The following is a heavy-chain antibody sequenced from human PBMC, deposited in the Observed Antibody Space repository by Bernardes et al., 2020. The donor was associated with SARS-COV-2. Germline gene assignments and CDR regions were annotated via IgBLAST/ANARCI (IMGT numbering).Heavy chain of an antibody. CDR3: ARFRIVGATSYYGMDV. J-gene: IGHJ6*02. CDR1: GYTFTSYG. D-gene: IGHD1-26*01. CDR2: INTDNDNA. Sequence: ASVKVSCMTSGYTFTSYGISWVRQAPGQGLEWMGWINTDNDNANYAQKVQGRVTMTTDSSTSTAYMEVRSLRSDDTAVYYCARFRIVGATSYYGMDVWGQGTTVTVSS. V-gene: IGHV1-18*01.